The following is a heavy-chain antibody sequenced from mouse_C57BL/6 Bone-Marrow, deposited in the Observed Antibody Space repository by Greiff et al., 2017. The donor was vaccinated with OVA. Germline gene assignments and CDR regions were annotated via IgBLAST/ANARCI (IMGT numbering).Heavy chain of an antibody. V-gene: IGHV3-6*01. CDR3: ARRDGNYDVHAMDY. D-gene: IGHD2-1*01. Sequence: EVKLMESGPGLVKPSQSLSLTCSVTGYSITSGYYWNWIRQFPGNKLEWMGYISYDGSNNYNPSLKNRISITRDTSKNQFFLKLNSVTTEDTATYYCARRDGNYDVHAMDYWGQGTSVTVSS. CDR1: GYSITSGYY. J-gene: IGHJ4*01. CDR2: ISYDGSN.